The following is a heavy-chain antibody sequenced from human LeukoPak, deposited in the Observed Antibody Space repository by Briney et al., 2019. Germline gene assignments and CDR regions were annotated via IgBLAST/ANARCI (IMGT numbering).Heavy chain of an antibody. D-gene: IGHD6-13*01. Sequence: LRLSCAASGFTVGSNYMSWVRQAPGKGLEWIGYIYYSGSTYYNPSLKSRVTISVDTSKNQFSLKLSSVTAADTAVYYCARDLLYSSPGFDYWGQGTLVTVSS. CDR3: ARDLLYSSPGFDY. CDR2: IYYSGST. J-gene: IGHJ4*02. V-gene: IGHV4-30-4*08. CDR1: GFTVGSNY.